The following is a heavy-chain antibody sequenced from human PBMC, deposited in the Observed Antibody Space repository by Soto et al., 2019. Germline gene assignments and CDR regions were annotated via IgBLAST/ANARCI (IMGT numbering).Heavy chain of an antibody. CDR1: GYTFTGYY. CDR2: INPNSGGT. J-gene: IGHJ6*02. D-gene: IGHD4-17*01. Sequence: QVQLVQSGAEVKKPGASVKVSCKASGYTFTGYYMHWVRQAPGQGLEWMGWINPNSGGTNYAQKFQGRVTMTRDTSISTAYMELSRLRSDDTAVYYCARKRLAATVNSYYYYGMDVWGQGTTVTVSS. CDR3: ARKRLAATVNSYYYYGMDV. V-gene: IGHV1-2*02.